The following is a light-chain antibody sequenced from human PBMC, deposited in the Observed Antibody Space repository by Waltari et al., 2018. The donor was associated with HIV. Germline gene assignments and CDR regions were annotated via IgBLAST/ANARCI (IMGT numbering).Light chain of an antibody. CDR1: ISNIGSNS. CDR3: ATWDDTLSGTV. V-gene: IGLV1-44*01. CDR2: SNT. J-gene: IGLJ3*02. Sequence: QSVLTQPTSASGTPGQKITISCSGNISNIGSNSVNWYQQFSGAAPKLLIFSNTHLPSGVPARFSGSRSGSAASLAISGLRSGDEAIDHCATWDDTLSGTVFGGETKLTVL.